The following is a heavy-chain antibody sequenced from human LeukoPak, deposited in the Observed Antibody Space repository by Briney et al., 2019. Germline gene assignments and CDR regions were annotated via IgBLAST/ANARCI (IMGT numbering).Heavy chain of an antibody. CDR2: IFHSGST. V-gene: IGHV4-4*02. J-gene: IGHJ4*02. CDR3: VRNGYYSVDY. Sequence: SGTLSLTCAVSGGSMRSNWWSWVRQSPGKGLEWIAEIFHSGSTNYNPSLKSRVTISIDPSKSQFSLKLSSVTAADTAVYYCVRNGYYSVDYWGQGILVTVSS. CDR1: GGSMRSNW. D-gene: IGHD3-3*01.